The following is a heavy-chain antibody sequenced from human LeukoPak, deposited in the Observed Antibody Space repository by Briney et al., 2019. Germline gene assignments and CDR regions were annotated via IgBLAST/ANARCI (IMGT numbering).Heavy chain of an antibody. D-gene: IGHD3-3*01. Sequence: GGSLRLSCAASGFTFSSYGMSWVRQAPGEGLEWVSAISGSGGSTYYADSVKGRFTISRDNSKNSLYLQMNSLRTEDTALYYCAKDSYDHKGYYYYYYMDVWGKGTTVTVSS. CDR3: AKDSYDHKGYYYYYYMDV. CDR2: ISGSGGST. J-gene: IGHJ6*03. CDR1: GFTFSSYG. V-gene: IGHV3-43*02.